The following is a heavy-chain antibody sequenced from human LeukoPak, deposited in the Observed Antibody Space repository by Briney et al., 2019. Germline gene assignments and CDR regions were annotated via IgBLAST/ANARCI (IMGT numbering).Heavy chain of an antibody. CDR3: ARVVIVVVQIN. V-gene: IGHV4-39*02. J-gene: IGHJ4*02. D-gene: IGHD3-22*01. CDR2: IYYSGST. Sequence: SETLSLTCTVSGGSISSSSYYWGGIRQPPGKGVEWLGSIYYSGSTYYNPSLKSRVTISVETSKNHFSLKPSSVTAADTAGYYYARVVIVVVQINCGQGTLVTVSS. CDR1: GGSISSSSYY.